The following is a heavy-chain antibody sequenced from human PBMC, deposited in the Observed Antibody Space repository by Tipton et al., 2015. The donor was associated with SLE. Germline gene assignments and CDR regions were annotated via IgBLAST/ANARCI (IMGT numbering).Heavy chain of an antibody. CDR3: ARRARGVAGPFDY. CDR1: GGSISSSSSYY. CDR2: INHRGST. J-gene: IGHJ4*02. Sequence: TLSLTCAVYGGSISSSSSYYWAWIRQPPGKGVEWIGEINHRGSTNYNPSLKSRVTISVDTSKNQFSLKLSSVTAADTAVYYCARRARGVAGPFDYWGQGTLVTVSS. D-gene: IGHD6-19*01. V-gene: IGHV4-34*01.